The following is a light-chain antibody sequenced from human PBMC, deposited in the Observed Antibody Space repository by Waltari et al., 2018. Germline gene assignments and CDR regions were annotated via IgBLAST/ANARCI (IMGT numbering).Light chain of an antibody. CDR2: KDT. Sequence: SYELTQAPSVSVSPGQTATIRCSGAVLPLPYAYWYQKKPGQAPVVVLYKDTQSPSGISERFSGSSSGTTVTLTISGVQAEDEADYYCQSIDSIVVFGGGTKLTV. V-gene: IGLV3-25*03. J-gene: IGLJ2*01. CDR1: VLPLPY. CDR3: QSIDSIVV.